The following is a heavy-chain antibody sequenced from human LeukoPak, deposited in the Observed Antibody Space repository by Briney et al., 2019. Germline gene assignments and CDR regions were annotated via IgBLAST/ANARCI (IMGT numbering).Heavy chain of an antibody. CDR3: ARGTDISLWFGESLDFDY. CDR2: VKQDGSEK. V-gene: IGHV3-7*01. Sequence: GGSLRLSCAASGFTFSSYWMSWVRQAPGKGLEWVANVKQDGSEKHYVDSVKGRFTISRDNTENSLHLQMNSLRAEDTAVYYCARGTDISLWFGESLDFDYWGQGTLVTVSS. D-gene: IGHD3-10*01. CDR1: GFTFSSYW. J-gene: IGHJ4*02.